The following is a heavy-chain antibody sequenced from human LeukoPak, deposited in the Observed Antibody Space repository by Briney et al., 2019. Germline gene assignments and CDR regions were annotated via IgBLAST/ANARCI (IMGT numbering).Heavy chain of an antibody. CDR3: ARDSHEGGGTYHDY. V-gene: IGHV3-11*04. CDR2: IRSSGSTI. J-gene: IGHJ4*02. CDR1: GFTVSSNY. D-gene: IGHD1-26*01. Sequence: GGSLRLSCAASGFTVSSNYMSWVRQAPGKGLEWVSYIRSSGSTIYYADSVKGRFTISRDNAKNSLYLQMNSLRAEDTAVYYCARDSHEGGGTYHDYWGQGTLVTVSS.